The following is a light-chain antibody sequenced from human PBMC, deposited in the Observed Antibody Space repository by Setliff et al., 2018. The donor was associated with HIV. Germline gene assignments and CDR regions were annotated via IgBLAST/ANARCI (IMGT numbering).Light chain of an antibody. J-gene: IGLJ1*01. V-gene: IGLV2-14*02. CDR1: SSDVGAYNL. CDR2: EVN. Sequence: QSVLTQPASVSGSPGQSIAISCTGNSSDVGAYNLVSWYQQHPGKAPQLTIFEVNNRPSGVSNRFSGSKSGNTASLSISELRAEDETDYYCTSYTGSNTRVFGTGTKVTVL. CDR3: TSYTGSNTRV.